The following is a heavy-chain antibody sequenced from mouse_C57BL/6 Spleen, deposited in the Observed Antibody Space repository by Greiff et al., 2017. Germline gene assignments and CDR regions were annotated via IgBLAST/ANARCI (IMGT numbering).Heavy chain of an antibody. D-gene: IGHD1-1*01. CDR2: ISSGGSYT. J-gene: IGHJ1*03. CDR1: GFTFSNYG. CDR3: ARHYYGSSHWYFDV. Sequence: EVMLVESGGDLVKPGGSLKLSCAASGFTFSNYGMSWVRQTPDKRLEWVATISSGGSYTYYPDSVKGRFTISRDNAKNTLYLQMRSLKSEDTAMYYCARHYYGSSHWYFDVWGTGTTVTVSS. V-gene: IGHV5-6*01.